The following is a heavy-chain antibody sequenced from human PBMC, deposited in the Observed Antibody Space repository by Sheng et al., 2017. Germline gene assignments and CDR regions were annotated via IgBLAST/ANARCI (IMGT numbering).Heavy chain of an antibody. CDR2: IYTTGST. V-gene: IGHV4-61*09. Sequence: QVQLQESGPGLVKPSQTLSLTCNVSGASVNSGGYYWSWIRQPAGKGLQWIGHIYTTGSTTYSPSLKSRVSISLDTSKNHFSLNLYSVTAADTAVYYCTGGTYGGLLPTWGR. D-gene: IGHD1-26*01. J-gene: IGHJ2*01. CDR3: TGGTYGGLLPT. CDR1: GASVNSGGYY.